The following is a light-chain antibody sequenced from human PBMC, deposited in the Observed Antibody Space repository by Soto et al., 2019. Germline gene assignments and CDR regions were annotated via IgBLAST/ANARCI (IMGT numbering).Light chain of an antibody. CDR1: QSISSY. J-gene: IGKJ2*01. V-gene: IGKV1-39*01. CDR2: AAS. Sequence: DIQMTQSPSSLSASVGDRVTITCRASQSISSYLNWYQQKPGKAPKLVIYAASSLQRGVPSRFSGRGSGTDFTLTISSLQPEDFATYSCQQSYSTPHTFGQGTKLEIK. CDR3: QQSYSTPHT.